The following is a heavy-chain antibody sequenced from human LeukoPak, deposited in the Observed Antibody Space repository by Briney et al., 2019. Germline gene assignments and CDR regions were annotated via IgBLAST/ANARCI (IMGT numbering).Heavy chain of an antibody. CDR3: ASDSSSWYEADSMDV. CDR2: ISSSSSYI. J-gene: IGHJ6*02. Sequence: GGTLRLSCAASGFTFSSYSMNWVRQAPGKGLEGVSSISSSSSYIYYEDSVKGRFTISRDNAKNSLYLQMNSLRAEDTAVYYCASDSSSWYEADSMDVWGQGTTVTVSS. CDR1: GFTFSSYS. V-gene: IGHV3-21*01. D-gene: IGHD6-13*01.